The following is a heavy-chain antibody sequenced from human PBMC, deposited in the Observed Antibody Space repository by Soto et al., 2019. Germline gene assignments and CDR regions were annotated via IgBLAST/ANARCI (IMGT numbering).Heavy chain of an antibody. CDR3: ASAQLAVARWGY. CDR2: ITHSGTT. D-gene: IGHD6-19*01. Sequence: QVQLQQWGAGLLKPSETLSLTCGVYGRSFTGFYWSWIRQPPGKGLEWLGEITHSGTTDYNPSLKSRLTISVDTSRQQFSLKLTSVTAADTAVYYCASAQLAVARWGYWGQGTLVTVSS. J-gene: IGHJ4*02. V-gene: IGHV4-34*02. CDR1: GRSFTGFY.